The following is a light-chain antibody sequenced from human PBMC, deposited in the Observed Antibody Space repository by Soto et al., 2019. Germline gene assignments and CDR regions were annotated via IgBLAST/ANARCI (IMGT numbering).Light chain of an antibody. CDR2: EVS. CDR3: CSYAGTSSYA. J-gene: IGLJ1*01. CDR1: SSDVGGYNL. V-gene: IGLV2-23*02. Sequence: QSVLTQPASVSGSPGQSITISCTGTSSDVGGYNLVSWYQQHPGKAPKLMIYEVSKRPSGVSNHFSGSKSGNTASLTISGLTAEDESDYYCCSYAGTSSYAFGTGTKLTVL.